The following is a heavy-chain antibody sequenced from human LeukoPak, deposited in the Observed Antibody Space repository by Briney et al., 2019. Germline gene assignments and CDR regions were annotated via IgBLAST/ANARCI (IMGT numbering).Heavy chain of an antibody. CDR3: ARDRGYSYGYGNYFDY. CDR2: ISSSGSTI. CDR1: GFTFSSYE. Sequence: PGGSLRLSCAASGFTFSSYEMNWVRQAPGKGLEWVSYISSSGSTIYYADSVKGRFTISRDNAKNSLYLQMNSLRAEDTAVYYCARDRGYSYGYGNYFDYWGQGTLVTVSS. V-gene: IGHV3-48*03. J-gene: IGHJ4*02. D-gene: IGHD5-18*01.